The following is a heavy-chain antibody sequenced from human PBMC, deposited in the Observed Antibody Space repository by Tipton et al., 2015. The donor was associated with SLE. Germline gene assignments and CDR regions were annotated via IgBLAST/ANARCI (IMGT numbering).Heavy chain of an antibody. Sequence: QLVQSGADVKKPGASMRVSCKTSGYTFSDYYIHWMRQAPGQGLEWIGIIITSEGRTNYAQKFWGRVSMTRDMSTSTVYMELDSPTSDDTAAYYCVRELVGGHFDYWGQGTLVTVSS. J-gene: IGHJ4*02. D-gene: IGHD3-16*01. CDR1: GYTFSDYY. CDR2: IITSEGRT. V-gene: IGHV1-46*01. CDR3: VRELVGGHFDY.